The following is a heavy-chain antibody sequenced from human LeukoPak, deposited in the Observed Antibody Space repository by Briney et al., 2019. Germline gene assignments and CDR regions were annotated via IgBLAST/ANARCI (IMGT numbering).Heavy chain of an antibody. CDR2: INPNSGGT. CDR1: GYTFTGYY. D-gene: IGHD6-13*01. Sequence: ASVKVSCKASGYTFTGYYMHWVRQAPGQGLEWMGWINPNSGGTNYAQQFQGRVTMTRDTSISTAYMELSRLRSDDTAVYYCAREAIAAGVNMHPFDYWGQGTLVTVSS. J-gene: IGHJ4*02. V-gene: IGHV1-2*02. CDR3: AREAIAAGVNMHPFDY.